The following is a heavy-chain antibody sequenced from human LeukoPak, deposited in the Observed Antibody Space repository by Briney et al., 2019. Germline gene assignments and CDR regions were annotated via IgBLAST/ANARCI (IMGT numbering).Heavy chain of an antibody. J-gene: IGHJ4*02. CDR3: ARDGTLPYYYDSSGYFDY. D-gene: IGHD3-22*01. CDR2: ISSSSSYI. V-gene: IGHV3-21*01. CDR1: GFTFSSYS. Sequence: PGGSLRLPCAASGFTFSSYSMNWVRQAPGKGLEWVSSISSSSSYIYYADSVKGRFTISRDNAKNSLYLQMNSLRAEDTAVYYCARDGTLPYYYDSSGYFDYWGQGTLVTVSS.